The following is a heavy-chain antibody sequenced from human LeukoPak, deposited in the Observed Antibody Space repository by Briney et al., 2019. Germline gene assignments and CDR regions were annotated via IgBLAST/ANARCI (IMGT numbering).Heavy chain of an antibody. V-gene: IGHV4-38-2*02. CDR2: IYHSGST. J-gene: IGHJ4*02. CDR3: ARSMVRGVIITKYYFNY. CDR1: GYSISSGYY. Sequence: SETLSLTCSVSGYSISSGYYWGWIRQPPGKGLEWIGSIYHSGSTYYNPSLKSRVTISVDTSKNQFSLKLSSVTAADTAVYYCARSMVRGVIITKYYFNYWGQGTLVTVSS. D-gene: IGHD3-10*01.